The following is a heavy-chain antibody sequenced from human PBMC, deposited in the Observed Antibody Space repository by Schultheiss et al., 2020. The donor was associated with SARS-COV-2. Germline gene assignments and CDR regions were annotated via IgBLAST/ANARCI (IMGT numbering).Heavy chain of an antibody. Sequence: GGSLRLSCAASGFTFSSYEMNWVRQAPGKGLEWVSYISSSGSTIYYADSVKGRFTISRDNAKNSLYLQMNSLRAEDTAVYYCAKDRSGERYYYGSGSYYYFDYWGQGTLVTVSS. V-gene: IGHV3-48*03. CDR3: AKDRSGERYYYGSGSYYYFDY. CDR2: ISSSGSTI. CDR1: GFTFSSYE. J-gene: IGHJ4*02. D-gene: IGHD3-10*01.